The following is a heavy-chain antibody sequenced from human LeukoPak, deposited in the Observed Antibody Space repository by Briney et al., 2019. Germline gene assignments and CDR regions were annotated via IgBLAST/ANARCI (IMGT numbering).Heavy chain of an antibody. CDR2: IYHSGST. CDR3: AATRGTRAY. V-gene: IGHV4-4*03. CDR1: GGSISSSNW. Sequence: PETPSLTRAVSGGSISSSNWWSWVRQPPVKGLEWIGEIYHSGSTNYNPSLKSRVTISVDKSKNQFSLKLSSVTAADTAVYYCAATRGTRAYWGQGTLVTVSS. D-gene: IGHD3-10*01. J-gene: IGHJ4*02.